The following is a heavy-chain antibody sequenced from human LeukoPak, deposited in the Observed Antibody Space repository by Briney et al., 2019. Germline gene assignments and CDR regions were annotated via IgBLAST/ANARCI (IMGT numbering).Heavy chain of an antibody. D-gene: IGHD6-13*01. J-gene: IGHJ6*03. CDR3: ARTYRIAAAGPYYYYYYMDV. CDR2: IYTSGST. CDR1: GGSISSYY. V-gene: IGHV4-4*07. Sequence: SETLSLTCTVSGGSISSYYWSWIRQPAGKGLEWIGRIYTSGSTNYNPSLKSRVTMSVDTSKNQFSLKLSSVTAADTAAYYCARTYRIAAAGPYYYYYYMDVWGKGTTVTVSS.